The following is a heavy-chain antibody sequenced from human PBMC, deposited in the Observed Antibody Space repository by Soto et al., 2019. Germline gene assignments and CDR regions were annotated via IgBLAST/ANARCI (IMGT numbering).Heavy chain of an antibody. CDR2: ISYDGSNK. CDR1: GFTFSSYA. J-gene: IGHJ4*02. Sequence: PGGSLRLSCAASGFTFSSYAMHWVRQAPGKGLEWVAVISYDGSNKYYADSVKGRFTISRDNSKNTLYLQMNSLRAEDTAVYYCAKDIRYYYDSSGYPDYWGQGTLVTVSS. D-gene: IGHD3-22*01. CDR3: AKDIRYYYDSSGYPDY. V-gene: IGHV3-30*04.